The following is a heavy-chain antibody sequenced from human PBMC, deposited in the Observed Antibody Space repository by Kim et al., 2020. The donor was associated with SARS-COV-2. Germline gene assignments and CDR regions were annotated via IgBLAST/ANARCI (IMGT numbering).Heavy chain of an antibody. CDR3: AKDAYTGSSGHFDY. J-gene: IGHJ4*02. D-gene: IGHD6-6*01. V-gene: IGHV3-23*01. Sequence: GGSLRLSCAASGFTFSSYAMNWVRQAPGKGLEWVSVISGSGGSTYYADSVKGRFTISRDTSKNTLYLQMNSLRAEDTAVYYCAKDAYTGSSGHFDYWGQGTLVTVSS. CDR1: GFTFSSYA. CDR2: ISGSGGST.